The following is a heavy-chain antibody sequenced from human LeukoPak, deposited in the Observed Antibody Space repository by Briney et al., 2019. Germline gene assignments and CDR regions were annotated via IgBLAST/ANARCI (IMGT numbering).Heavy chain of an antibody. V-gene: IGHV3-7*01. D-gene: IGHD2-15*01. J-gene: IGHJ4*02. CDR1: GFTFRNYW. CDR3: ARDGGLHTNFNY. CDR2: IKGDGSEK. Sequence: QPGGSLRLSCAASGFTFRNYWMKWVRQAPGKGLEWVAEIKGDGSEKSYVDSVRGRFTISRDNAKNSLYLQMNSLRAEDTAVYYCARDGGLHTNFNYWGQGTLVTVSS.